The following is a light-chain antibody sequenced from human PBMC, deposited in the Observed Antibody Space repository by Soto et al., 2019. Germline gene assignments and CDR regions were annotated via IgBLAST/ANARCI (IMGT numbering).Light chain of an antibody. CDR2: LHSAGSH. CDR3: QTWGTGTVV. Sequence: QPVLTQSPSASASLGASVKLTCTLSSGHSSYAIAWHQQQPEKGPRYLMRLHSAGSHSKGDGIPDRFSGSSSGAERYLTIASLQSEDEADYYCQTWGTGTVVFGGGTKLTVL. J-gene: IGLJ2*01. V-gene: IGLV4-69*01. CDR1: SGHSSYA.